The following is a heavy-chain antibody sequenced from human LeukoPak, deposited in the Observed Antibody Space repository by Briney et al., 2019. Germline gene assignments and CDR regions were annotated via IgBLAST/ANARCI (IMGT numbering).Heavy chain of an antibody. CDR1: GGSISSNNW. CDR3: IRQVIYGDYVDY. J-gene: IGHJ4*02. D-gene: IGHD4-17*01. V-gene: IGHV4-4*02. Sequence: PSGTLSLTCAVSGGSISSNNWWSWVRQPPGKGLEWIGEMYHSGSTNYNPSLKSRATISVDKSKNQFSLSLSSVTAADTAVYYCIRQVIYGDYVDYWGQGTLVTVSS. CDR2: MYHSGST.